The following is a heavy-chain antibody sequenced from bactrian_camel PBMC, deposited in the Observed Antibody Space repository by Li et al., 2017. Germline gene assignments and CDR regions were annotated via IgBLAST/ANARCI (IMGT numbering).Heavy chain of an antibody. J-gene: IGHJ4*01. Sequence: HVQLVESGGGLVQPGGSLRLSCAASGFTFGSYYMTWVRQAPGKGLEWVSSIYTGGLSSYYIDSVKGRFTISKDKAEDTVYLQMNSLKPEGTAMYFCKTGVGTLSCLGLWGQGTQVTVS. CDR1: GFTFGSYY. CDR2: IYTGGLSS. CDR3: KTGVGTLSCLGL. V-gene: IGHV3S20*01. D-gene: IGHD1*01.